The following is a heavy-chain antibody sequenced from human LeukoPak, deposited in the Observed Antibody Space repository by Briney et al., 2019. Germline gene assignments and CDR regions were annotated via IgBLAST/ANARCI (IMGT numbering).Heavy chain of an antibody. D-gene: IGHD6-13*01. Sequence: GGSLRLSCAASGFTFSSHAMSWVRQAPGQGLDWVSAISGSGGSTYYADSVKGRFTISRDNSKNTLYLQMNSLRAEDTAVYYCAKECLIGYSSSHYDYWGQGTLVTVSS. J-gene: IGHJ4*02. CDR1: GFTFSSHA. CDR2: ISGSGGST. CDR3: AKECLIGYSSSHYDY. V-gene: IGHV3-23*01.